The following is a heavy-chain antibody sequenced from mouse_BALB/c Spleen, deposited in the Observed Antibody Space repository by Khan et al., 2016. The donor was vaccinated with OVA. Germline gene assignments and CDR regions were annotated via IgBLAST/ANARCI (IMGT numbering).Heavy chain of an antibody. Sequence: QVQLKQSGAELARPGASVKMSCKASGYTFTTYTMHWVQQRPGQGLEWIGYINPSNGYTNYNQKFKDKSTLTADKSSSTAYMQLSSLTSDYSAVYYCAKEGAYYRSDGWFAYWGQGTLGTVSA. J-gene: IGHJ3*01. D-gene: IGHD2-14*01. CDR2: INPSNGYT. V-gene: IGHV1-4*01. CDR3: AKEGAYYRSDGWFAY. CDR1: GYTFTTYT.